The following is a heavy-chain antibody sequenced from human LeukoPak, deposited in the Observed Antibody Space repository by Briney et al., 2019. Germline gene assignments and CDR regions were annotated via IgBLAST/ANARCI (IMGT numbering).Heavy chain of an antibody. CDR3: ARAPGGSSWYKEDAFDI. D-gene: IGHD6-13*01. J-gene: IGHJ3*02. Sequence: ASVKVSCKASGYTFTSYGISWVRQAPGQGLEWMGWISAYNGNTNYAQKFQGRVTITTDESTSTAYMELSSLRSEDTAVYYCARAPGGSSWYKEDAFDIWGQGTMVTVSS. CDR2: ISAYNGNT. CDR1: GYTFTSYG. V-gene: IGHV1-18*01.